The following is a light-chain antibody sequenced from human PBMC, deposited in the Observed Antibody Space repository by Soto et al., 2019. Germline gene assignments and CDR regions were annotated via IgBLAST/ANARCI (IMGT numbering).Light chain of an antibody. CDR3: QQYHSNPLT. J-gene: IGKJ4*01. CDR2: WAS. CDR1: QSVLYSSNNKNY. V-gene: IGKV4-1*01. Sequence: DIVMTQSPDSLAVSLGERATINCKSSQSVLYSSNNKNYLAWYQQKPGQPPKLLIYWASTRESGVPDRFSGSGSGTDFTLTISSLQAEDVAVYSCQQYHSNPLTFGGGTKVEIK.